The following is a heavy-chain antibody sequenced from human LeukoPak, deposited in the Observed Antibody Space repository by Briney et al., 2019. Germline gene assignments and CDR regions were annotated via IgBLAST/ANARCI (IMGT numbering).Heavy chain of an antibody. J-gene: IGHJ4*02. Sequence: GGSLRLSCVASGFTFSSYSMNWVRQAPGKGLEWVSSISSSSSYIYYADSVKGRFTISRDNAKNSLYLQMNSLRAEDTAVYYCAKDLFYDSSTPDYWGQGTLVTVSS. CDR2: ISSSSSYI. CDR3: AKDLFYDSSTPDY. V-gene: IGHV3-21*04. CDR1: GFTFSSYS. D-gene: IGHD3-22*01.